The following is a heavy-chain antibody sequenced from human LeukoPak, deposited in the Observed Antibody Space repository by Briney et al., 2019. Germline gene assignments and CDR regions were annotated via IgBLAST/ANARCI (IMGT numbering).Heavy chain of an antibody. V-gene: IGHV3-30-3*01. D-gene: IGHD3-10*01. CDR3: ASAREEYNWFDP. CDR1: GFTFSSYA. J-gene: IGHJ5*02. Sequence: PGRSLRLSCAASGFTFSSYAMHWVRQAPGKGLEWVAVISYDGSNKYYADSVKGRLTISRDNTKNTLYLQMNSLRAEGTAVYYCASAREEYNWFDPWGQGTLVTVSS. CDR2: ISYDGSNK.